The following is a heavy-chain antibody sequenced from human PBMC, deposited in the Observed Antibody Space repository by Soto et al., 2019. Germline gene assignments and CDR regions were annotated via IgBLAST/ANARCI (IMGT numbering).Heavy chain of an antibody. D-gene: IGHD1-20*01. CDR1: GFTFSSYA. J-gene: IGHJ5*02. Sequence: GGSLRLSCSASGFTFSSYAMHWVRQAPGKGLEYVSAISSNGGSTYYADSVKGRFTISRDNSKNTLYLQMSSLRAEDTAVYYCVKESITGTTSEFDPWGQGTLVTVSS. V-gene: IGHV3-64D*08. CDR2: ISSNGGST. CDR3: VKESITGTTSEFDP.